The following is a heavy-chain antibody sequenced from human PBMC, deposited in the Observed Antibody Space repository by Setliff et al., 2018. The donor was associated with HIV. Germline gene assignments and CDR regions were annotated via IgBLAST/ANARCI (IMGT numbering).Heavy chain of an antibody. D-gene: IGHD3-10*01. CDR1: GYSFTSYG. CDR3: ARGRNYNSGMDV. CDR2: ISPYSRIT. V-gene: IGHV1-18*01. Sequence: GASVKVSCKASGYSFTSYGIGWVRQAPGQGLEWIGWISPYSRITNYAPKFRDRVTMATETSTNTAYLEVRSLSSDDTAVYYCARGRNYNSGMDVWGQGTTVTVSS. J-gene: IGHJ6*02.